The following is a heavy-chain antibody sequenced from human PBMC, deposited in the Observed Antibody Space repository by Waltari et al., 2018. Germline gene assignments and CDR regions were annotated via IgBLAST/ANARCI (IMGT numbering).Heavy chain of an antibody. V-gene: IGHV3-21*01. CDR1: GFTFSSYS. CDR2: ISSSSSYI. J-gene: IGHJ6*03. CDR3: ARDAAAMAYMDV. Sequence: EVQLVESGGGLVKPGGSLRLSCAASGFTFSSYSMNWVRQAPGKGLEWVSSISSSSSYIYYADSVKCRFTISRDNAKNSLYLQMNSLRAEDTAVYYCARDAAAMAYMDVWGKGTTVTVSS. D-gene: IGHD2-2*01.